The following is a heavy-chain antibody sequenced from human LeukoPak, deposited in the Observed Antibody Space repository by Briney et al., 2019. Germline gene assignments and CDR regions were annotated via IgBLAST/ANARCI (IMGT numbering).Heavy chain of an antibody. CDR1: GGSFNGYY. CDR2: INPSGRT. CDR3: ARGRQEISMIVVVMTAVSYYLDV. D-gene: IGHD3-22*01. V-gene: IGHV4-34*01. Sequence: SETLSLTCAVYGGSFNGYYWTWIRQPPGKGLEWIGEINPSGRTYYNPSLKSRLTISVDASKNQFSLNLRSMTAADTAVYYCARGRQEISMIVVVMTAVSYYLDVWGKGTTVTVS. J-gene: IGHJ6*03.